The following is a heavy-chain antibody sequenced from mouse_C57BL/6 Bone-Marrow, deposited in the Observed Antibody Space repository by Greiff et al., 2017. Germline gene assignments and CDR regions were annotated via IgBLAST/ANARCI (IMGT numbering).Heavy chain of an antibody. CDR3: ARLGYRGWFSY. D-gene: IGHD2-14*01. V-gene: IGHV1-66*01. Sequence: VQLVESGPELVKPGASVKISCKASGYSFTSYYIHWVKQRPGQGLEWIGWIYPGGGNTKYNEKFKGKATLTADTSYSTAYMQLSSLTSEDSAVYYCARLGYRGWFSYWGQGTLVTVSA. CDR2: IYPGGGNT. CDR1: GYSFTSYY. J-gene: IGHJ3*01.